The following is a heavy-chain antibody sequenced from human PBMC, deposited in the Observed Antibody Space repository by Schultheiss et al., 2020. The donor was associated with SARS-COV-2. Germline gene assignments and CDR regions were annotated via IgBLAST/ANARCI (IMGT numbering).Heavy chain of an antibody. V-gene: IGHV1-2*02. CDR3: ARGKTNSDTAQHYFDY. CDR2: INPNSGGT. CDR1: GYTFTSYG. D-gene: IGHD5-18*01. Sequence: ASVKVSCKASGYTFTSYGISWVRQAPGQGLEWMGWINPNSGGTNYAQKFQGRVTMTRDTSISTAYMELSRLRSDDTAVYYCARGKTNSDTAQHYFDYWGQGTLVTVSS. J-gene: IGHJ4*02.